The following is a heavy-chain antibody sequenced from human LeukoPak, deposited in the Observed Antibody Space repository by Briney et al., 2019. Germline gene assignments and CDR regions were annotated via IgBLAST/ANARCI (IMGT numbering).Heavy chain of an antibody. J-gene: IGHJ4*02. CDR1: GXTFSGSA. V-gene: IGHV3-73*01. CDR3: TRDLYGSGSYYNYFDY. CDR2: IRSKANSYAT. Sequence: TGGSLKLSCAASGXTFSGSAMHWVRQASGKGLEWVGRIRSKANSYATAYAASVKGRFTISRDDSKNTAYLQMNSLKTEDTAVYYCTRDLYGSGSYYNYFDYWGQGTLVTVSS. D-gene: IGHD3-10*01.